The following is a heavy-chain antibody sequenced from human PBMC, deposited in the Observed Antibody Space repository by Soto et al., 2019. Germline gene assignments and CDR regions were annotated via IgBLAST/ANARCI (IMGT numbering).Heavy chain of an antibody. J-gene: IGHJ6*02. Sequence: SETLSLTCAVYGGSFSGYYWSWIRKTPGKGLEWIGEINHSGSTNYNPSLKSRVTISVDTSKNQFSLKLSSVTAADTAVYYCARDSLQTITIFGVVPYYYYYGMDVWGQGTTVTVSS. CDR3: ARDSLQTITIFGVVPYYYYYGMDV. V-gene: IGHV4-34*01. D-gene: IGHD3-3*01. CDR2: INHSGST. CDR1: GGSFSGYY.